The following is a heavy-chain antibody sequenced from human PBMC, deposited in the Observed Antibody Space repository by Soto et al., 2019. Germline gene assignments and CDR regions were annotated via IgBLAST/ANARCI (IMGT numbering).Heavy chain of an antibody. V-gene: IGHV3-33*01. Sequence: PVVSLILSCASSGFSFGSYGMHWVRQAPGKGLEWVAIIWFYGNKRYYAESVKGRFTVSRDNSKNTMYLQMTSLRVEDTAVYYCARDSCGVTNCYGHFDFWGQGSLVTVSS. D-gene: IGHD2-2*01. CDR2: IWFYGNKR. CDR3: ARDSCGVTNCYGHFDF. J-gene: IGHJ4*02. CDR1: GFSFGSYG.